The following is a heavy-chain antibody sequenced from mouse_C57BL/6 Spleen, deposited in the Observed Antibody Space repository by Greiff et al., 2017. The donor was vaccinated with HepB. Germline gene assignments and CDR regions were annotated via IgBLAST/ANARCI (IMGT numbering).Heavy chain of an antibody. CDR3: ARLGYYGRGDAMDY. V-gene: IGHV1-76*01. CDR2: IYPGSGNT. CDR1: GYTFTDYY. D-gene: IGHD1-1*01. J-gene: IGHJ4*01. Sequence: QVQLQQSGAELVRPGASVKLSCKASGYTFTDYYINWVKQRPGQGLEWIARIYPGSGNTYYNEKFKGKATLTAEKSSSTAYMQLSSLTSEDSAVYFCARLGYYGRGDAMDYWGQGTSVTVSS.